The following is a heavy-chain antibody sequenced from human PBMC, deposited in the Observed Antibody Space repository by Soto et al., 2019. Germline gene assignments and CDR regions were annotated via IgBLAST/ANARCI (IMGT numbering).Heavy chain of an antibody. CDR1: GDTFNSQT. J-gene: IGHJ4*02. D-gene: IGHD1-26*01. Sequence: QVQLVQSGAEVKKPGSSVRVSCKASGDTFNSQTFSWVRQAPGQGLEWMGRIIPLLDMANYAQKFQGRLTLSADTSTTTAHMELSSLRSEYTAIYYCATFYSGTWGQGTLVTVSA. V-gene: IGHV1-69*02. CDR2: IIPLLDMA. CDR3: ATFYSGT.